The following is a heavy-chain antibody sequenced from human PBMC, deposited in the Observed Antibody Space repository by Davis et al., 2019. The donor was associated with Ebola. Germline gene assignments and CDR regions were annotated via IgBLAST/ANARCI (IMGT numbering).Heavy chain of an antibody. Sequence: SETLSLTCAVYGGSFSGYYWSWIRKPPGKGLEWIGEINHSGSTNYNPSPKSRVTISVDTSKNQFSLKLSSVTATDTAVYYCARTPLMVRGLWGQYYYYGMDVWGQGTTVTVSS. CDR2: INHSGST. V-gene: IGHV4-34*01. J-gene: IGHJ6*02. CDR3: ARTPLMVRGLWGQYYYYGMDV. D-gene: IGHD3-10*01. CDR1: GGSFSGYY.